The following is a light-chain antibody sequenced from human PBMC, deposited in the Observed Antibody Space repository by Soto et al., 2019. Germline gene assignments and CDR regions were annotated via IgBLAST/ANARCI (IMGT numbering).Light chain of an antibody. V-gene: IGLV2-14*03. CDR3: CSLTTSHTYV. J-gene: IGLJ7*01. CDR1: SSDVGGYDR. Sequence: QSALTQPPSASGSPGQSVTISCTGTSSDVGGYDRVSWFQQHPGKAPKLMIYHVTYRPSGVSNRYSGSKSGNSASLTISGLQADDEADYYCCSLTTSHTYVFGSGTQLTVL. CDR2: HVT.